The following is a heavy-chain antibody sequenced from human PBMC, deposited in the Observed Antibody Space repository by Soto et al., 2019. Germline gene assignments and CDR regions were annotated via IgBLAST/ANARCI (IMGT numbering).Heavy chain of an antibody. V-gene: IGHV3-23*01. CDR2: ISGSGGST. CDR1: GFTFSSYA. J-gene: IGHJ4*02. D-gene: IGHD3-22*01. Sequence: GGSLRLSCAASGFTFSSYAMSWVRQAPGKGLEWVSAISGSGGSTYYVDSVKGRFTISRDNSKNTLYLQMNSLRAEDTAVYYCAKPYYYDSSGYYGYWGQGTLVTVSS. CDR3: AKPYYYDSSGYYGY.